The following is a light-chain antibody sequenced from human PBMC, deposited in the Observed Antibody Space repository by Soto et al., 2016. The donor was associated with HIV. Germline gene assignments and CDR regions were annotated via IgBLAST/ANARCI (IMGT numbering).Light chain of an antibody. J-gene: IGLJ2*01. Sequence: SYELTQPPSLSVAPRKTARITCGGDNVGSKSVQWYQQKPGQIPILVLYDDSDRPSGIPERFSGSNSGNTATLSISRVEAGDEADYYCQVWDAGTDLVVFGGGTKLTVL. CDR1: NVGSKS. CDR3: QVWDAGTDLVV. V-gene: IGLV3-21*03. CDR2: DDS.